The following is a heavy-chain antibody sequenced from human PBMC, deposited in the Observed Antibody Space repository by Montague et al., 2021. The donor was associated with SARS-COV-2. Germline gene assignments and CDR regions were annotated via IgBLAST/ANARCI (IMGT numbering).Heavy chain of an antibody. CDR2: IDWDDDK. V-gene: IGHV2-70*11. Sequence: PALVKPTQTLTLTCTFSGFSLSTSGMCVSWIRQPPGKALEWLARIDWDDDKYYSTSLKTRLTISKDTSKNQVVLTMTNTDPVDTATYYCARIKYDNYYGMDVWGQGTTVAVSS. CDR3: ARIKYDNYYGMDV. J-gene: IGHJ6*02. CDR1: GFSLSTSGMC. D-gene: IGHD3-9*01.